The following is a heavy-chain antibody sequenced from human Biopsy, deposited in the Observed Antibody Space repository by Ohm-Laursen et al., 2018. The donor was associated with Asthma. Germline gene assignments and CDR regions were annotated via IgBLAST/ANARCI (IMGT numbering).Heavy chain of an antibody. J-gene: IGHJ4*02. D-gene: IGHD6-19*01. CDR3: AREGVAGTHIED. CDR2: ILYDGSSI. CDR1: GFTFTTYG. V-gene: IGHV3-30*19. Sequence: SLRLSCAASGFTFTTYGMNWVRQTPGKGLEWVAVILYDGSSIYYADSVKGRFTISRDNSKNTLSLQMNSLTAEDTAVYYCAREGVAGTHIEDWGQGTLVTVSS.